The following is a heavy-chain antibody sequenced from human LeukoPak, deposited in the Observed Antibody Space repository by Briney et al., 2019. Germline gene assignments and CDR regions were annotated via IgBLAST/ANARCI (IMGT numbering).Heavy chain of an antibody. CDR3: ARDRYEYYYDSSGYLFDY. Sequence: ASVKVSCKASGYTFTSYGISWVRQAPGQGLEWMGWISAYNGNTKYAQKLQGRVTVTTDTPTSTAYMELRSLRSDDTAVYYCARDRYEYYYDSSGYLFDYWGQGTLVTVSS. J-gene: IGHJ4*02. CDR2: ISAYNGNT. V-gene: IGHV1-18*01. CDR1: GYTFTSYG. D-gene: IGHD3-22*01.